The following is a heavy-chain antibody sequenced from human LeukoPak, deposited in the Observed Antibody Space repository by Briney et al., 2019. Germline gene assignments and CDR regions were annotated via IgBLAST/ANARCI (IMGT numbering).Heavy chain of an antibody. CDR2: ISSDGTNA. Sequence: GGSLRLSCAASGFTFSTYWMHWVRQVPGKGLVWVSRISSDGTNANYADSVKGRFTISRDNAKNTLYLQMNSLRAEDTAVYYCARVSAGDAFDIWGQGTMVTVSS. V-gene: IGHV3-74*01. CDR1: GFTFSTYW. J-gene: IGHJ3*02. CDR3: ARVSAGDAFDI.